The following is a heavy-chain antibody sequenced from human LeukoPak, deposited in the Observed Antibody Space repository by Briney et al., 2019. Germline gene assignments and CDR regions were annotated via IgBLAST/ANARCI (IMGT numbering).Heavy chain of an antibody. J-gene: IGHJ3*02. Sequence: GGSLRLSCVVSGFTFSSYAMSWVRQAPGKGLEWVSVIYSGGSTYYADSVKGRFTISRDNSKNTLYLQVNSLRAEDTAVYYCAKGLIVVVTDAFDIWGQGTMVTVSS. V-gene: IGHV3-23*03. CDR2: IYSGGST. CDR3: AKGLIVVVTDAFDI. CDR1: GFTFSSYA. D-gene: IGHD3-22*01.